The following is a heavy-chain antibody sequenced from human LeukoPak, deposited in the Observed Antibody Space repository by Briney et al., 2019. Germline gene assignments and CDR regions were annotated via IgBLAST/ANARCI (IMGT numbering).Heavy chain of an antibody. Sequence: TGGSLRLSCAASGFTFSSYAMSWVRQAPGKGLEWVSSISDSGDSTYYADSVKGRFTISRDNSKNTLYLQMNSLRAEDTAVYYCAKLIAVAGTDDYWGQGTLVTVSS. V-gene: IGHV3-23*01. J-gene: IGHJ4*02. CDR2: ISDSGDST. D-gene: IGHD6-19*01. CDR1: GFTFSSYA. CDR3: AKLIAVAGTDDY.